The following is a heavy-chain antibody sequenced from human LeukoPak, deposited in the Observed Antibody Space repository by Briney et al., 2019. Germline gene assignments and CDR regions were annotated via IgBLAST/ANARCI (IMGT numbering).Heavy chain of an antibody. V-gene: IGHV4-61*01. CDR3: ARYSGSYPHDAFEI. D-gene: IGHD1-26*01. CDR2: IYYSGST. CDR1: GYSISSGYY. Sequence: SETLSLTCTVSGYSISSGYYWGWIRQPPGKGLEWIGYIYYSGSTSYNPSLKSRVTISVDTSKNQLSLKLRSVTAADTAVYYCARYSGSYPHDAFEIWGQGTMVTVSS. J-gene: IGHJ3*02.